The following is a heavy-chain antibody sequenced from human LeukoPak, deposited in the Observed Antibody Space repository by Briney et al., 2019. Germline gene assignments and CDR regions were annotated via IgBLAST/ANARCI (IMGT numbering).Heavy chain of an antibody. D-gene: IGHD2-21*02. Sequence: GAPLKTSCKGSGYRFNTYWNGWGRHIPGKGLEWMGIIYGDDSYTRYRQSFQGQVTIAADKNISTDHLQLNSLEASDSAMYYCARARGCNSGDCYADYWGQGTLVSVCS. CDR1: GYRFNTYW. CDR3: ARARGCNSGDCYADY. J-gene: IGHJ4*02. V-gene: IGHV5-51*01. CDR2: IYGDDSYT.